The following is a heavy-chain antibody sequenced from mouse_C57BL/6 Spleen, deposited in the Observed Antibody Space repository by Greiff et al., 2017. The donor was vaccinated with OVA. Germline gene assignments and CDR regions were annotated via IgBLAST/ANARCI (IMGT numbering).Heavy chain of an antibody. CDR2: INPYNGGT. CDR1: GYTFTDYY. V-gene: IGHV1-19*01. Sequence: EVQLQQSGPVLVKPGASVTMSCTASGYTFTDYYMNWVKQSPGKSLEWIGVINPYNGGTSYNQTFKGKATLTVDKSSSTAYMELNSLTSEDSAVDYCARAYYESTDWYFDVWGTGTTVTVSS. D-gene: IGHD2-10*01. J-gene: IGHJ1*03. CDR3: ARAYYESTDWYFDV.